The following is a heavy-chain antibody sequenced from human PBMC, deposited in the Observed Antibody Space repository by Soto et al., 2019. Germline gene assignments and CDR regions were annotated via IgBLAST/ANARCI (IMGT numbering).Heavy chain of an antibody. V-gene: IGHV3-33*01. CDR1: GFTFSSYG. Sequence: QVQLVESGGGVVQPGRSLRLSCAASGFTFSSYGMHWVRQAPGKGLEWVAVIWYDGSNKYYADSVKGRFTISRDNSKNTLYLQMNSLRAEDTAVYYCARADKWLNDAFDIWGQGTMVTVSS. CDR2: IWYDGSNK. CDR3: ARADKWLNDAFDI. D-gene: IGHD6-19*01. J-gene: IGHJ3*02.